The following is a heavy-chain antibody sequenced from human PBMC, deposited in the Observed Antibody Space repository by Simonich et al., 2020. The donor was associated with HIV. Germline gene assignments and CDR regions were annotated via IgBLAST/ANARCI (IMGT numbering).Heavy chain of an antibody. CDR3: ATTINYEDAFDI. D-gene: IGHD4-4*01. CDR1: GGSFSGYY. J-gene: IGHJ3*02. CDR2: INHSGST. Sequence: QVQLQQWGAGLLKPSETLSLTCAVYGGSFSGYYWSWIRQPPWKGLEWIGEINHSGSTNYNPSLKSRVTISVDTSKNQFSLKLSSVTAADTAVYYCATTINYEDAFDIWGQGTMVTVSS. V-gene: IGHV4-34*01.